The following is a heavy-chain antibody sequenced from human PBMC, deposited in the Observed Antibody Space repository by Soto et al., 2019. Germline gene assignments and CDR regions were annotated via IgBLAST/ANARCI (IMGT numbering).Heavy chain of an antibody. D-gene: IGHD2-15*01. V-gene: IGHV1-18*01. CDR1: GYTFTCYG. J-gene: IGHJ6*02. Sequence: ASVKVSCKSSGYTFTCYGISCVRQAPGQGLEWMGWISAYNGNTNYAQKLQGRVTMTTDTSTSTAYMELRSLRSDDTAVYYCARDHPFDCSGGSCYPGDYYYGMDVWGQGTTVTVSS. CDR2: ISAYNGNT. CDR3: ARDHPFDCSGGSCYPGDYYYGMDV.